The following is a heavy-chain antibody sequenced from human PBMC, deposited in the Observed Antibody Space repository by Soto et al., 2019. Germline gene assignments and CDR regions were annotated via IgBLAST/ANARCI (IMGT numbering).Heavy chain of an antibody. CDR2: ISSSSSYI. V-gene: IGHV3-21*01. Sequence: EVQLVESGGGLVKPGGSLRLSCAASGFTFSSYSMNWVRQAPGKGLEWVSSISSSSSYIYYADSVKGRFTISRDNAKNSLYLQMNSLRAEDTAVYSCARGEDDLWSGYTQGYYFDYWGQGTLVTVAS. CDR3: ARGEDDLWSGYTQGYYFDY. D-gene: IGHD3-3*01. CDR1: GFTFSSYS. J-gene: IGHJ4*02.